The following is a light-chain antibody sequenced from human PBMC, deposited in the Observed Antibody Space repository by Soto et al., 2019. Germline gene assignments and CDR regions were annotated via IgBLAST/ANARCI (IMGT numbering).Light chain of an antibody. CDR2: GAS. J-gene: IGKJ4*01. V-gene: IGKV3-20*01. CDR3: QQYGSSPLT. CDR1: QTISSSY. Sequence: EIVLTQSPGTLSLSPGERAALSCRASQTISSSYLAWYQQKPGQAPRLLIYGASSRATGFPDRFSSSGSGTDFTLTISRLEPEDFAVYYCQQYGSSPLTFGGGTKVEIK.